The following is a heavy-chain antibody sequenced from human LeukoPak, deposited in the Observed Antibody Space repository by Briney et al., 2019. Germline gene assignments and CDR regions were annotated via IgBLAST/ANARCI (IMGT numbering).Heavy chain of an antibody. J-gene: IGHJ4*02. CDR1: GYTFTSYY. CDR3: ARDVGGYSYGYVY. Sequence: ASVKVSCKSSGYTFTSYYMHWVRQAPGQGLEWMGIINPSGGSTSYAQKFQGRVTMTRDTSISTAYMELSRLRSGDTAVYYCARDVGGYSYGYVYWGQGTLVTVSS. CDR2: INPSGGST. D-gene: IGHD5-18*01. V-gene: IGHV1-46*01.